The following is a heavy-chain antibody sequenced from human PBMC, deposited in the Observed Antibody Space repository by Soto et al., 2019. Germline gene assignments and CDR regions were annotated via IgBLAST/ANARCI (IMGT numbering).Heavy chain of an antibody. Sequence: GESLKISCKVSGDSFSSNWIAWVRQRPGRGLEWMGIIYPIDSDTRYSPSFQGQVTISVDRSVNFAFLQWRSLKASDTATYYCARRSAVTTFYFYGMDVSGQGTTVTVSS. J-gene: IGHJ6*02. V-gene: IGHV5-51*01. CDR1: GDSFSSNW. CDR2: IYPIDSDT. D-gene: IGHD4-17*01. CDR3: ARRSAVTTFYFYGMDV.